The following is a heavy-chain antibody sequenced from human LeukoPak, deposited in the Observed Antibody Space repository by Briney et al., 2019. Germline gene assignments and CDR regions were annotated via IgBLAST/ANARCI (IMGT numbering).Heavy chain of an antibody. CDR1: GFTFSSYW. Sequence: PGGSLRLSCAASGFTFSSYWMSWVRQAPGKGLEWVANIKQDGSEKYYVDSVKGRFTISRDNAKNSLYLQMNSLRAEDTAVYYCAKIRITGTTIPFDHWGQGTLVTVSS. CDR3: AKIRITGTTIPFDH. V-gene: IGHV3-7*03. J-gene: IGHJ4*02. CDR2: IKQDGSEK. D-gene: IGHD1-7*01.